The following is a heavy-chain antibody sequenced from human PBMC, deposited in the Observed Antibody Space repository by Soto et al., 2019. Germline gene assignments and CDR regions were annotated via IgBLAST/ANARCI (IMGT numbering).Heavy chain of an antibody. CDR2: ISGSGGGT. CDR1: GFTFSNYA. V-gene: IGHV3-23*01. J-gene: IGHJ6*02. CDR3: AKGSEDMVRRPSDMDV. D-gene: IGHD3-10*01. Sequence: EVQLLASGGGLVQPGGSLRLSCAASGFTFSNYAISWVRQAPGKGLEWVSIISGSGGGTYYADSVKGRFTITRDNSYNTLYVQMDSLRAEDTAIYYCAKGSEDMVRRPSDMDVWCQGTTVTVSS.